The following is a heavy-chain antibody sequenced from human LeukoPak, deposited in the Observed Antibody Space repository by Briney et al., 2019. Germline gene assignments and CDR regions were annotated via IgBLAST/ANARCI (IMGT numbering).Heavy chain of an antibody. CDR2: IRSKAYGGTT. J-gene: IGHJ4*02. CDR1: GFTFGDYG. CDR3: TRGRSSWYFDY. D-gene: IGHD6-13*01. V-gene: IGHV3-49*04. Sequence: GGSLRLSCTASGFTFGDYGMSWVRQAPGKGLEWVGFIRSKAYGGTTEYAASVKGRFTISRDDSKSIAYLQMNGLKTEDTAVYYCTRGRSSWYFDYWGQGTLVTVSS.